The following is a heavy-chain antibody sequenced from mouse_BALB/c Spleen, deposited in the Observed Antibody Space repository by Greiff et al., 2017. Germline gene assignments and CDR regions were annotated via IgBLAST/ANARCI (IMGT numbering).Heavy chain of an antibody. D-gene: IGHD2-1*01. CDR3: TRWGLYGNSFAY. V-gene: IGHV1S81*02. CDR2: INPSNGGT. CDR1: GYTFTSYY. Sequence: VQLQQPGAELVKPGASVKLSCKASGYTFTSYYMYWVKQRPGQGLEWIGGINPSNGGTNFNEKFKSKATLTVDKSSSTAYMQLSSLTSEDSAVYYCTRWGLYGNSFAYWGQGTLVTVSA. J-gene: IGHJ3*01.